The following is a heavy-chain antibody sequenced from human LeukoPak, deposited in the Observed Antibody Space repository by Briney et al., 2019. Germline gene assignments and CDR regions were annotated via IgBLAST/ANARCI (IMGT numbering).Heavy chain of an antibody. CDR1: GGSFSGYY. CDR3: ARVSVGATKYMGY. D-gene: IGHD1-26*01. J-gene: IGHJ4*02. V-gene: IGHV4-34*01. CDR2: INHSGST. Sequence: PSETLSLTCAVYGGSFSGYYWSWIRQPPGKGLEWIGEINHSGSTNYNPSLKSRVTISVDTSKNQFSLKLSSLTAADTAVYYCARVSVGATKYMGYWGQGTLVTVSS.